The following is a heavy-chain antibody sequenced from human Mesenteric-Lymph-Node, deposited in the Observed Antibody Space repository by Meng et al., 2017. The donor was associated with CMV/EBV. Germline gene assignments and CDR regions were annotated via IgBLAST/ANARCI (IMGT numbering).Heavy chain of an antibody. Sequence: GGSLRLSCAASGFTFSDYYMSWIRQAPGKGLEWVSYISNSGSKIYYADSVKGRFTISRDNAKNSLYLQMNSLRAEDTAVHYCARVPRGQTGAYDYWGQGTLVTVSS. D-gene: IGHD3-10*01. V-gene: IGHV3-11*04. J-gene: IGHJ4*02. CDR3: ARVPRGQTGAYDY. CDR2: ISNSGSKI. CDR1: GFTFSDYY.